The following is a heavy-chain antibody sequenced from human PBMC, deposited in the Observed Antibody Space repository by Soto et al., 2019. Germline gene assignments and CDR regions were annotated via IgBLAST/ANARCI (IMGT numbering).Heavy chain of an antibody. CDR1: GGSISSGGYY. CDR2: IYYSGST. J-gene: IGHJ3*02. CDR3: ARVYDSTLDI. D-gene: IGHD3-22*01. Sequence: SETLSLTCTVSGGSISSGGYYWSWIRQHPGKGLEWIGYIYYSGSTYYNPSLKSRVTISVDTSKNQFSLKLSSVTAADTAVYYCARVYDSTLDIWGQGTMVTVSS. V-gene: IGHV4-31*03.